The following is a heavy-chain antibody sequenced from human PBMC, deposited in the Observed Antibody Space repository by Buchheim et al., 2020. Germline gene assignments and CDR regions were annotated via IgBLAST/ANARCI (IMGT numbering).Heavy chain of an antibody. CDR3: ATRAVIGGPS. V-gene: IGHV4-4*02. D-gene: IGHD3-16*01. Sequence: QVQLQESGPGLVKPSGTLSLTCAVSGDSIGSSNWWTWVRQPPGKGLEWVGEIYHSGTTNYNPSPKSRVTIFIDKSSSRFSLRLNSVTAADTAVYYCATRAVIGGPSWGQGTL. CDR2: IYHSGTT. J-gene: IGHJ4*02. CDR1: GDSIGSSNW.